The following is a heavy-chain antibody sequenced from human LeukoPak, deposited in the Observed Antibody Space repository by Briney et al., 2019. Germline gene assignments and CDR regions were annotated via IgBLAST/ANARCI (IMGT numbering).Heavy chain of an antibody. CDR1: GGSISSGSYY. CDR2: IYTSGST. V-gene: IGHV4-61*02. J-gene: IGHJ6*03. Sequence: SQTLSLTCTVSGGSISSGSYYWSWIRQPPGKGLEWIGRIYTSGSTNYNPPLKSRVTISVDTSKNQFSLKLSSVTAADTAVYYCARDRGEYSSSSWATYYYYYYMDVWGKGTTVTVSS. D-gene: IGHD6-6*01. CDR3: ARDRGEYSSSSWATYYYYYYMDV.